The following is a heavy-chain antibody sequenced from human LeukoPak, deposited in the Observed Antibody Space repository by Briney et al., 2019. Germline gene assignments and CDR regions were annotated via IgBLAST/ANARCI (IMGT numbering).Heavy chain of an antibody. Sequence: SETLSLTCTVSGGSISSSSYYWGWIRQPPGKGLEWIGEISHSGSTNYNPSLKSRVTISVDTSKNQFSLKLSSVTAADTAVYYCARYLDYGGNSRVFQHWGQGTLVTVSS. V-gene: IGHV4-39*07. CDR2: ISHSGST. D-gene: IGHD4-23*01. CDR3: ARYLDYGGNSRVFQH. J-gene: IGHJ1*01. CDR1: GGSISSSSYY.